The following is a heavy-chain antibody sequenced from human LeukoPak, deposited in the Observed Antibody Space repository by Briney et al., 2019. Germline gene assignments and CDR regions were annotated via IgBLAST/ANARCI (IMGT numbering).Heavy chain of an antibody. Sequence: GGYLRLSCAASGFTVSGNCMNWVRQAPGKGLEWVSVIYPGGCTYYADTVKGRFTISRDNSKNTLYLQMNSLRAEDTAVYYCARNLYYCDSSRYYYYWGQRTVNTVYS. V-gene: IGHV3-53*01. CDR3: ARNLYYCDSSRYYYY. CDR1: GFTVSGNC. J-gene: IGHJ4*02. D-gene: IGHD3-22*01. CDR2: IYPGGCT.